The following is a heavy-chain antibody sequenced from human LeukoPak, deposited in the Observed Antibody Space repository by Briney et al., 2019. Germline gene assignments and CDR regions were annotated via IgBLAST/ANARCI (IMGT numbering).Heavy chain of an antibody. CDR1: GASISSGAYY. Sequence: SETLSLTCTVSGASISSGAYYWSWVRQPAGRGLEWIGHVFASGSTNYNPSLKSRVTISVDTSKNQFSLKLNSVTAADTAMYYCARDSRNVVVAATREDYYYYMDVWGKGTTVTVSS. D-gene: IGHD2-15*01. J-gene: IGHJ6*03. V-gene: IGHV4-61*10. CDR3: ARDSRNVVVAATREDYYYYMDV. CDR2: VFASGST.